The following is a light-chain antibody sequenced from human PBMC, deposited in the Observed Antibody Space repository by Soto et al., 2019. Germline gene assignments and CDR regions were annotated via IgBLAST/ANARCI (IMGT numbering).Light chain of an antibody. V-gene: IGLV2-14*01. CDR2: DVS. Sequence: QSVPTQPASVSGSPGQSITISCTGTSSDVGGYNYVSWYQQHPGKAPKLMIYDVSNRPSGVSNRFSGSKSGNTASLTISGLQAEDEADYYCSSYTSSGTRVFGGGTKLTVL. CDR3: SSYTSSGTRV. CDR1: SSDVGGYNY. J-gene: IGLJ2*01.